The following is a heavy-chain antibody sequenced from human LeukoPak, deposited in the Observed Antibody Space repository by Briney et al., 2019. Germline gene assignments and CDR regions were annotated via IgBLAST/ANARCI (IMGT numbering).Heavy chain of an antibody. CDR2: ISSSSSYI. Sequence: TGGSLRLSCAASGFTFSSYSMNWVRQAPGKGLERVSSISSSSSYIYYADSVKGRFTISRDNAKNSLYLQMNSLRAEDTAVYYCARVLAYYYDSSGYSDDAFDIWGQGTMVTVSS. CDR3: ARVLAYYYDSSGYSDDAFDI. V-gene: IGHV3-21*01. J-gene: IGHJ3*02. CDR1: GFTFSSYS. D-gene: IGHD3-22*01.